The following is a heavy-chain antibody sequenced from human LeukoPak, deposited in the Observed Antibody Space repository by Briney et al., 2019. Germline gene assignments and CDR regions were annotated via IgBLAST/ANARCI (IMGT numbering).Heavy chain of an antibody. J-gene: IGHJ5*02. D-gene: IGHD4-17*01. CDR3: ARDMLPVTTRTTPGS. CDR1: GYTFTSYG. CDR2: INPNSGGT. V-gene: IGHV1-2*02. Sequence: GASVKVSCKASGYTFTSYGISWVRQAPGQGLEWMGWINPNSGGTNYAQKFQGRVTMTRDTSISTAYMELSSLRSDDTAVYYCARDMLPVTTRTTPGSWGQGTLVTVSS.